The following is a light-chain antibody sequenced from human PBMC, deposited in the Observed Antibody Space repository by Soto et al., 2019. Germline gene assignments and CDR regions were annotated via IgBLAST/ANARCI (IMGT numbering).Light chain of an antibody. Sequence: DIQMTQSPSSLSASVGDRVTISCQASRDISNSLNWYQQKPGKAPKLLIYDASNLETGVPSRFSGSGSGSDFTFTISSLQPEDIATYYCQHCDSLPLTFGQGTRLEIK. CDR1: RDISNS. CDR3: QHCDSLPLT. J-gene: IGKJ5*01. V-gene: IGKV1-33*01. CDR2: DAS.